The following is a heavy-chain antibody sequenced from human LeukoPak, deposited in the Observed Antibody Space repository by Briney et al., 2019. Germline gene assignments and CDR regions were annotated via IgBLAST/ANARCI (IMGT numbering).Heavy chain of an antibody. CDR1: GGSISSYY. D-gene: IGHD5-24*01. V-gene: IGHV4-59*01. J-gene: IGHJ3*02. CDR2: IYHSDIT. CDR3: ARERWVQLDAFDI. Sequence: SETLSLTCTVSGGSISSYYWSWIRQPPGKGLEWIGFIYHSDITDYNPSLKSRVTISLDTSKNQFSLKVSSVTAADTAVYYCARERWVQLDAFDIWGPGTMVTVSS.